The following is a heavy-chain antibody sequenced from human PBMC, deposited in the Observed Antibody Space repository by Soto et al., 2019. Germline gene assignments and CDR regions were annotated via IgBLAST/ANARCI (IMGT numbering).Heavy chain of an antibody. J-gene: IGHJ4*02. D-gene: IGHD4-4*01. CDR3: TASTYNDYMLFDY. CDR1: GFTFSGSA. V-gene: IGHV3-73*01. Sequence: EVQLVESGGGLVQPGGSLKLSCAASGFTFSGSAMHWVRQASGKGLEWVGRIRSKANSYATEYAASVKGRFTISRDDSKNTAYLQMNSLKTEDTAVYYCTASTYNDYMLFDYWGQGTLVTVAS. CDR2: IRSKANSYAT.